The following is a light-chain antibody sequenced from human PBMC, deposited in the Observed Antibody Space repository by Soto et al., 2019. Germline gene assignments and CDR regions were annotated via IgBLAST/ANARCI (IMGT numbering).Light chain of an antibody. CDR1: QSLTSSY. V-gene: IGKV3-20*01. CDR3: QQYATSPRT. J-gene: IGKJ1*01. Sequence: EVVLTQSPGVLSLSPGEIATLSCRASQSLTSSYLAWYQQKPGPAPRLLIHGASIRATGIPDRFSGSGSGTDFTLTISRLEPEDFAVDYCQQYATSPRTFGPGTKVDIK. CDR2: GAS.